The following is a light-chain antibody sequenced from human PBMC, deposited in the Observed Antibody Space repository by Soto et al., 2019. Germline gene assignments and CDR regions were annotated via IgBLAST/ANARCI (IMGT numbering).Light chain of an antibody. CDR3: QQYGSSGIP. CDR2: GAS. CDR1: QSVSSSY. J-gene: IGKJ5*01. V-gene: IGKV3-20*01. Sequence: IVLTQSPGTRALSPGVRASLSCKASQSVSSSYLAWYKQKPGQAPRLLIYGASSRATGIPDRFSGSGSGTVFALTIRRLESEDSAVYYYQQYGSSGIPFGQGTRLE.